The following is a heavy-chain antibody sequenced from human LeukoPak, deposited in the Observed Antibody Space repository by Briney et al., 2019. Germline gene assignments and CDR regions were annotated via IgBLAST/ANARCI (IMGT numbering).Heavy chain of an antibody. CDR2: IYYSGST. Sequence: SETLSLTCTVSGGSISSYYWSWIRQPPGKGLEWIGYIYYSGSTNYNPSLKSRVTISVDTSKNQFSLKLSFVTAADTAVYYCARVDVGTHGHYYYGMDVWGQGTTVIVSS. CDR3: ARVDVGTHGHYYYGMDV. D-gene: IGHD1-26*01. J-gene: IGHJ6*01. CDR1: GGSISSYY. V-gene: IGHV4-59*01.